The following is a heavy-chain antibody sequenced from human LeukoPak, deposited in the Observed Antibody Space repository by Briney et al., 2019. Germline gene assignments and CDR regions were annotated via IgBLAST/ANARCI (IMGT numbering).Heavy chain of an antibody. V-gene: IGHV1-69*04. CDR2: IIPILGIA. CDR1: GGTFSSYA. J-gene: IGHJ4*02. CDR3: ATTRRDGYNPVIDY. D-gene: IGHD5-24*01. Sequence: ASVKVSCKASGGTFSSYAISWVRQAPGQGLEWMGRIIPILGIANYAQKFQGRVTITADKSTSTAYMELSSLRSEDTAVYYCATTRRDGYNPVIDYWGQGTLVTVSP.